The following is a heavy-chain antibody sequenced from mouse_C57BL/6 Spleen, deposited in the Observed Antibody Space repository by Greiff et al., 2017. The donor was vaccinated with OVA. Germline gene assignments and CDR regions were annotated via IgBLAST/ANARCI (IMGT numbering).Heavy chain of an antibody. J-gene: IGHJ2*01. D-gene: IGHD1-1*01. V-gene: IGHV1-72*01. Sequence: QVQLKQPGAELVKPGASVKLSCKASGYTFTSYWMHWVKQRPGRGLEWIGRIDPSSGGTKYNEKFKSQATLTVDKPSSTAYMQLSSLTSEDSAVYYCARSTLGGGSSYGYWGQGTTLTVSS. CDR1: GYTFTSYW. CDR3: ARSTLGGGSSYGY. CDR2: IDPSSGGT.